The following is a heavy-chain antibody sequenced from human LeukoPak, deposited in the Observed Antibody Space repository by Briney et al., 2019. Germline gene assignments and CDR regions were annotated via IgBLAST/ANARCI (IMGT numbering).Heavy chain of an antibody. CDR3: ARQTFGVLYFDS. CDR2: INDSGST. Sequence: PSETLSLTCAVYGGSFSGYYWSWIRQPPGKGLEWIGEINDSGSTNYNPSLKSRVTISVDTSKNQFSLKLSSVTAADTAVYYCARQTFGVLYFDSWGQGTLVIVSS. V-gene: IGHV4-34*01. J-gene: IGHJ4*02. CDR1: GGSFSGYY. D-gene: IGHD3-10*01.